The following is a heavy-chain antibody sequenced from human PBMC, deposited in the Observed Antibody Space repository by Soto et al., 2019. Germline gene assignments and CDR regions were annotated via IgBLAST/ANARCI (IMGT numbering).Heavy chain of an antibody. Sequence: QVQLQESGPGLVKPSGTLSLTCAVSSGSISSSNWWSWVRQPPGKGLEWIGEIYHSGSTNYNPSLKSRVTRSVDKSKNQFSLKLSSVTAADTAVYYCARVVCSGGSCSYAFDIWGQGTMVTVSS. CDR2: IYHSGST. CDR1: SGSISSSNW. V-gene: IGHV4-4*02. D-gene: IGHD2-15*01. CDR3: ARVVCSGGSCSYAFDI. J-gene: IGHJ3*02.